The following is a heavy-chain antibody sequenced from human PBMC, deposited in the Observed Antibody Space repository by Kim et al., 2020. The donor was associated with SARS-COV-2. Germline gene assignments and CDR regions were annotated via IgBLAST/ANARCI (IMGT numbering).Heavy chain of an antibody. CDR3: AKDDVGVLLWFGEYVTH. D-gene: IGHD3-10*01. V-gene: IGHV3-23*01. J-gene: IGHJ4*02. Sequence: VKGRFTISRDNSKNTLYLQMNSLRAEDTAVYYCAKDDVGVLLWFGEYVTHWGQGTLVTVSS.